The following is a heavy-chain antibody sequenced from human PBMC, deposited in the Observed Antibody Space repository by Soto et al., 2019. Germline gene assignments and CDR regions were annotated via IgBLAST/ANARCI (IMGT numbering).Heavy chain of an antibody. J-gene: IGHJ4*02. CDR3: ARGKWLSFDY. D-gene: IGHD3-22*01. V-gene: IGHV4-4*02. Sequence: SETLSLTCAVSGGSISSSNWWSWVRQPPGKGLEWIGEIYHSGSTNYNPPLKSRVTISVDKSKNQLSLKLSSVTAADTAVYYCARGKWLSFDYWGQGPRSPSPQ. CDR2: IYHSGST. CDR1: GGSISSSNW.